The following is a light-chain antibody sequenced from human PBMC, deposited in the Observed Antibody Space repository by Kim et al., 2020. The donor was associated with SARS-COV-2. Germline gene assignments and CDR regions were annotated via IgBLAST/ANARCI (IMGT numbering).Light chain of an antibody. Sequence: GQSVTISCIRPGAIIGYYENISWCHKRPGQAPKLISCGVIKRPTGAPDRFSDTKSGNAASLAVSGLQAEDEAEYFCSSYAERNTLVFGGGTRLTVL. CDR2: GVI. J-gene: IGLJ2*01. V-gene: IGLV2-8*01. CDR1: GAIIGYYEN. CDR3: SSYAERNTLV.